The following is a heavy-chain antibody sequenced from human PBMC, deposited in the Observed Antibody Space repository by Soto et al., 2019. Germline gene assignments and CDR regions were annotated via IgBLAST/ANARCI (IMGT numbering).Heavy chain of an antibody. CDR1: GGSISSSSYY. D-gene: IGHD6-19*01. CDR2: IYYSGST. CDR3: ARESGLAVAGTFDY. J-gene: IGHJ4*02. Sequence: PSETLSLTCTVSGGSISSSSYYWGWIRQPPGKGLEWIGSIYYSGSTYYNPSLKSRVTISVDTSKNQFSLKLSSVTAADTAVYSCARESGLAVAGTFDYWGQGTLVTVSS. V-gene: IGHV4-39*02.